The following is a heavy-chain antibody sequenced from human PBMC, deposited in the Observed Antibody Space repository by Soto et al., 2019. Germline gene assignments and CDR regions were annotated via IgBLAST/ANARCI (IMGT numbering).Heavy chain of an antibody. CDR3: AREEQVGNYDFWSGYYTRGPRLRYFDL. J-gene: IGHJ2*01. D-gene: IGHD3-3*01. CDR2: ISAYNGNT. Sequence: GASVKVSCKASGYTFTSYGISWVRQAPGQGLEWMGWISAYNGNTNYAQKLQGRVTMTTDTSTSTAYMELRSLRSDDTAVYYCAREEQVGNYDFWSGYYTRGPRLRYFDLWGRGTLVTVSS. V-gene: IGHV1-18*04. CDR1: GYTFTSYG.